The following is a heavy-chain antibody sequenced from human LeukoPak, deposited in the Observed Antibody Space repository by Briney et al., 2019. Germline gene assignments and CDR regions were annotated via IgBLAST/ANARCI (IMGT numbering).Heavy chain of an antibody. D-gene: IGHD6-13*01. CDR1: GFTFSSYA. CDR2: ISGSGGRT. J-gene: IGHJ5*02. CDR3: AKDLVYSSSSRNWFDP. Sequence: PGGSLRLSCAASGFTFSSYAMSWVRQAPGKGLEWVSAISGSGGRTYHVDSVKGRFTISRDNSKNTLFLQMNSLRAEDTAVYYCAKDLVYSSSSRNWFDPWGQGTLVTVSS. V-gene: IGHV3-23*01.